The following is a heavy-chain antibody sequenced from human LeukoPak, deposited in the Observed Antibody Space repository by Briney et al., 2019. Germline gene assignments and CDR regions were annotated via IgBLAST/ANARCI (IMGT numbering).Heavy chain of an antibody. V-gene: IGHV1-69*04. CDR3: ARDPHASGSRMRWLDP. Sequence: SVKVSRKASGGTFNNYAISWVRQAPGHGLEWMGRIIPMLNIPNYAPKFLGRVTITADKSTSTAYMELTRLTSEDTATYYCARDPHASGSRMRWLDPWGQGTLVTVSS. D-gene: IGHD3-10*01. CDR2: IIPMLNIP. J-gene: IGHJ5*02. CDR1: GGTFNNYA.